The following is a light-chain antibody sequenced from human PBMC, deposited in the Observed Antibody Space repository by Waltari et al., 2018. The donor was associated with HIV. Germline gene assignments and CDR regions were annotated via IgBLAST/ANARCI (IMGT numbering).Light chain of an antibody. J-gene: IGKJ3*01. CDR1: QRISNRL. CDR3: QQYGTSPFT. CDR2: GVS. V-gene: IGKV3-20*01. Sequence: EIVLTQSQGTLSLSPGERAPLSCRTVQRISNRLLAWYQQKAGQAPRLLIYGVSSRATGIPERFSGSGSETDFTLTISRLEPEDSAVYYCQQYGTSPFTFGPGTKVDI.